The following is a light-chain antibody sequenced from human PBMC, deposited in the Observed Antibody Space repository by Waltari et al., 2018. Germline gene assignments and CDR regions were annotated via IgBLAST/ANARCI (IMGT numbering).Light chain of an antibody. V-gene: IGLV3-21*02. CDR2: DDS. CDR3: QVWDSNTDHYV. J-gene: IGLJ1*01. Sequence: SYVLTQPPSVSVAPGQTARITCGGPNIGTISVPSYRQQAGQAPMLVLYDDSDRPSGVPQRISGSNSGNTATLIISRAAAGDEADYYCQVWDSNTDHYVFGPGTKVTVL. CDR1: NIGTIS.